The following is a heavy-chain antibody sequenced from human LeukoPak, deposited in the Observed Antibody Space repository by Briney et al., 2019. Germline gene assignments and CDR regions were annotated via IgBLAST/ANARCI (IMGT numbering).Heavy chain of an antibody. V-gene: IGHV4-34*01. J-gene: IGHJ4*02. Sequence: SETLSLTCAVYGGSFSGYYWSWIRQPPGKGLGWIGEINHSGSTNYNPSLKSRVTISVDTSKNQFSLKLSSVTAADTAVYYCARGPPVPIAAAGRVDYWGQGTLVTVSS. D-gene: IGHD6-13*01. CDR2: INHSGST. CDR3: ARGPPVPIAAAGRVDY. CDR1: GGSFSGYY.